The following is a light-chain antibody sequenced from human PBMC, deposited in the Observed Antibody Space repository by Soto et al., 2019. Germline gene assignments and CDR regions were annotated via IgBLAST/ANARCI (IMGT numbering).Light chain of an antibody. Sequence: DIEMTQSPSTLSASVGERVSITCRASQSIGSYLACYQQKPGQAPRLLLYGASTTASDMPGRFSGSGSGTEFTLTISSLQSEDFAVYYCQQYKSYPPTFGQGTKVDIK. CDR2: GAS. J-gene: IGKJ1*01. CDR3: QQYKSYPPT. V-gene: IGKV3-15*01. CDR1: QSIGSY.